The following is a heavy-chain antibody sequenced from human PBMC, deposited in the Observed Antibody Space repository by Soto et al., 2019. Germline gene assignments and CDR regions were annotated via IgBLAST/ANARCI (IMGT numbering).Heavy chain of an antibody. CDR3: ARETVVTATGEYFDY. V-gene: IGHV4-59*01. CDR2: IYYSGST. J-gene: IGHJ4*02. D-gene: IGHD2-21*02. CDR1: GGSISSYY. Sequence: SETQSLTCTVSGGSISSYYWSWIRQPPGKGLEWIGYIYYSGSTNYNPSLKSRVTISVDTSKNQFSLKLSSVTAADTAVYYCARETVVTATGEYFDYWGQGTLGTVFS.